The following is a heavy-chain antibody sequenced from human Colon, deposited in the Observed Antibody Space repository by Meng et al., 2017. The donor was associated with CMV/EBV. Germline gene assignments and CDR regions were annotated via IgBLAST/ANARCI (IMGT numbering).Heavy chain of an antibody. CDR2: INGDGRST. V-gene: IGHV3-74*01. CDR3: ARDVRFYSGQDF. CDR1: GFTFSTYW. Sequence: GESLKISCAASGFTFSTYWMHWVRQAPGKGLVWVSRINGDGRSTTYADSVKGRFTISRDNAKNTLYLQMNSLRAEDTAVYFCARDVRFYSGQDFWGQGTLVTVSS. J-gene: IGHJ4*02. D-gene: IGHD3-10*01.